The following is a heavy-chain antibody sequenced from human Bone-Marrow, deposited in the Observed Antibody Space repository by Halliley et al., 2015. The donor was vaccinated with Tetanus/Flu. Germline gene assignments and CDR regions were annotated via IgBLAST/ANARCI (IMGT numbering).Heavy chain of an antibody. CDR2: DDGKI. CDR3: TTDGGDYFSGFWYFDV. D-gene: IGHD3-10*01. J-gene: IGHJ2*01. V-gene: IGHV3-15*01. Sequence: DDGKIEYSASVRDRFTISRDDSGNTLYLHMNNVKAKDTGVYYCTTDGGDYFSGFWYFDVWGRGTLVTVSS.